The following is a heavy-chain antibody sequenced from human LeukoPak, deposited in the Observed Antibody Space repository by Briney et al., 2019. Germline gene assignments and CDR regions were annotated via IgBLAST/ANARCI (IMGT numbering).Heavy chain of an antibody. J-gene: IGHJ6*02. CDR1: GFTFSSYW. CDR2: INHNGNVN. D-gene: IGHD3-16*01. Sequence: GGSLRLSCAASGFTFSSYWTNWARQAPGKGLEWVASINHNGNVNYYVDSVKGRFTISRDNAKNSLYLQMSNLRAEDTAVYFCARGGGLDVWGQGATVTVPS. V-gene: IGHV3-7*03. CDR3: ARGGGLDV.